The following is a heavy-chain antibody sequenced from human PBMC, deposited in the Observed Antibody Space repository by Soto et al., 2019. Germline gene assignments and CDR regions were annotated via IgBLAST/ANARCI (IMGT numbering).Heavy chain of an antibody. Sequence: GGSLRLSCAASGFTFSSYGMHWVRQAPGKGLEWVAVISYDGSNKYYADSVKGRFTISRDNSKNTLYLQMNSLRAEDTAVYYCARYSSSSEIDYWGQGTLVTVSS. CDR2: ISYDGSNK. D-gene: IGHD6-6*01. J-gene: IGHJ4*02. CDR1: GFTFSSYG. V-gene: IGHV3-30*03. CDR3: ARYSSSSEIDY.